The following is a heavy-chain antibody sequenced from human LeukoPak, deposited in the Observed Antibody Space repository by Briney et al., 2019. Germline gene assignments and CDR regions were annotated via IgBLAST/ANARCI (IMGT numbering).Heavy chain of an antibody. Sequence: PGRSLRLSCAASGFTFSSYAMHWVRQAPGKGLEWVAVISYDGSNKYYADSVKGRFTISRDNSKNTLYLQMNSLRAEDTAVYYCARDRVAAADYWGQGTLVTVS. J-gene: IGHJ4*02. CDR2: ISYDGSNK. CDR3: ARDRVAAADY. V-gene: IGHV3-30-3*01. D-gene: IGHD6-13*01. CDR1: GFTFSSYA.